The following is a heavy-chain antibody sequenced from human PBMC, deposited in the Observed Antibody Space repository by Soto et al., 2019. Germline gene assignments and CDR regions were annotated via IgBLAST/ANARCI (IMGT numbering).Heavy chain of an antibody. Sequence: GGSLRLSCAASGFTFSSYSMNWVRQAPGKGLEWVSSISSSSSYIYYADSVKGRFTISRDNAKNSLYLQMNSLRAEDTAVYYCARDRDTAMACGSGSRPYYYYGMDVWGQGTTVTVSS. CDR3: ARDRDTAMACGSGSRPYYYYGMDV. CDR2: ISSSSSYI. CDR1: GFTFSSYS. V-gene: IGHV3-21*01. J-gene: IGHJ6*02. D-gene: IGHD5-18*01.